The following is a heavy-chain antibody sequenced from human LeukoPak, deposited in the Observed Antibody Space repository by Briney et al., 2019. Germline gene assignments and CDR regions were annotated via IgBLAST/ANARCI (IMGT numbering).Heavy chain of an antibody. J-gene: IGHJ3*02. CDR2: INPNSGGT. CDR1: GYTFTGYY. D-gene: IGHD2-2*02. CDR3: ARVEGRDTIVVPAAIAAFDI. Sequence: ASVKVSCKASGYTFTGYYMHWVRQAPGQGLEWMGWINPNSGGTNYAQKLQGRVTMTTDTSTSTAYMELRSLRSDDTAVYYCARVEGRDTIVVPAAIAAFDIWGQGTMVTVSS. V-gene: IGHV1-2*02.